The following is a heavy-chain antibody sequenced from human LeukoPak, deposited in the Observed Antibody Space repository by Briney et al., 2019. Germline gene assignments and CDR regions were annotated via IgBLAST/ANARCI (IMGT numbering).Heavy chain of an antibody. D-gene: IGHD1-26*01. J-gene: IGHJ3*02. CDR1: GYTFTDYY. V-gene: IGHV1-2*06. CDR2: ISPNSGGT. Sequence: VASVTVSCTASGYTFTDYYIHWVRQAPGQGLEWMGRISPNSGGTSYAQKFQGRVTMTRDTSIATAYMELSSLRSDDTAVYYCARGPVGATNAFHIWGQGTLVTVSS. CDR3: ARGPVGATNAFHI.